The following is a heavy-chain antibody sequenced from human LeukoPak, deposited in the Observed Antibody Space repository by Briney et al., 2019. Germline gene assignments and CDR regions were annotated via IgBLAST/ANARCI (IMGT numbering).Heavy chain of an antibody. V-gene: IGHV1-69*13. J-gene: IGHJ6*03. CDR2: IIPIFGTA. CDR1: GGTFSSYA. CDR3: ARDLEVRVSGSGSRYYYYYMDV. D-gene: IGHD3-10*01. Sequence: ASVKVSCKASGGTFSSYAISWVRQAPGQGLEWMGGIIPIFGTANYAQKFQGRVTITADESTSTAYMELSSLRSEDTAVYYCARDLEVRVSGSGSRYYYYYMDVWGKGTTVTISS.